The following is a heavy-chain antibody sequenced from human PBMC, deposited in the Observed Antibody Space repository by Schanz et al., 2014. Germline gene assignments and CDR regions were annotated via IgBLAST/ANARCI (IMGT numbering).Heavy chain of an antibody. Sequence: QVHLVQSGAEVHKPGASLKISCKASGYTFTNFFLHWVRQAPGQGLEWMGIINPIGGSTTYAQKFRGAVTLTTDTSTDTAYLELTSLRSEDTAVYYCARDSPENMIRGELDYWGQGTLVTVSS. J-gene: IGHJ4*02. CDR3: ARDSPENMIRGELDY. CDR2: INPIGGST. CDR1: GYTFTNFF. V-gene: IGHV1-46*03. D-gene: IGHD3-10*01.